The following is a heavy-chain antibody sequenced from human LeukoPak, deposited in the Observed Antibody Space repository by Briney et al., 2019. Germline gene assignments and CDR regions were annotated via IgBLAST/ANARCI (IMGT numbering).Heavy chain of an antibody. V-gene: IGHV1-69*05. CDR1: GGTFSSYA. CDR2: IIPIFGTA. D-gene: IGHD3-10*01. J-gene: IGHJ5*02. CDR3: ARGANGLITMVRGVTYNWFDP. Sequence: ASVKVSSKASGGTFSSYAISWVRQAPGQGLEWMGGIIPIFGTANYAQKFQGRVTITTDESTSTAYMELSSLRSEDTAVYYCARGANGLITMVRGVTYNWFDPWGQGTLVTVSS.